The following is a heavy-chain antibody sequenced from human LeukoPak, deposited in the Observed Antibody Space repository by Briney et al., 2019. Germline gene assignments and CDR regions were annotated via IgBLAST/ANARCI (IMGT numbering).Heavy chain of an antibody. CDR3: ARLSYYYDSSGYYYFDY. CDR1: GFTVSSNY. Sequence: PGGSLRLSCAASGFTVSSNYMSWVRQAPGKGLEWVSVIYSGGSTYYADSVKGRFTISRDNSKNTLYLQMNSLRAEDTAVYYCARLSYYYDSSGYYYFDYWGQGTLVTVSS. V-gene: IGHV3-53*01. D-gene: IGHD3-22*01. CDR2: IYSGGST. J-gene: IGHJ4*02.